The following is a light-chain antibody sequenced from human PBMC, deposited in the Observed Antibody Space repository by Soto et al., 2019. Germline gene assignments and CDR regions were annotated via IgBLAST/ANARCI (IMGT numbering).Light chain of an antibody. J-gene: IGKJ4*01. CDR3: QQTRSYPST. CDR2: EAS. CDR1: QDINSY. Sequence: IQLTQSPSSLSASIGDRVTITCRASQDINSYLAWYRQKPGEAPNLLIYEASILQRGVPLRFSGSNSGTDFTLTISSLQAEDFATYYCQQTRSYPSTFGGGTKVDIK. V-gene: IGKV1-9*01.